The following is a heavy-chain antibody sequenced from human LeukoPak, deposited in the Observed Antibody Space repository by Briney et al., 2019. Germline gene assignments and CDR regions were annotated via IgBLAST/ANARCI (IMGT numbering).Heavy chain of an antibody. Sequence: GGSLRLSCAASGFTFSSYWMTWVRQAPGKGLEWVANIKQDGSEKNYVDSVKGQFTISRDNAKNSLYLQMNSLRAEDTAVYYCARAVSSAMTGTTNYFDYWGQGTLVTVSS. V-gene: IGHV3-7*01. CDR2: IKQDGSEK. CDR3: ARAVSSAMTGTTNYFDY. D-gene: IGHD1-7*01. J-gene: IGHJ4*02. CDR1: GFTFSSYW.